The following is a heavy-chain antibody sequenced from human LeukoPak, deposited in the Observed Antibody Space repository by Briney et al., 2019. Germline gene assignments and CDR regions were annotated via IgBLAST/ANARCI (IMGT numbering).Heavy chain of an antibody. CDR3: AGGVYDSSAYAIHY. D-gene: IGHD3-22*01. Sequence: SETLSLTCTVSGGSISSYYWSWIRQPPGKGLEWIGYIYYSGSTNYNPSLKSRVTISVDTSKNRFSLKLSSVTAADTAVYYCAGGVYDSSAYAIHYWGQGTLVTVSS. J-gene: IGHJ4*02. CDR1: GGSISSYY. V-gene: IGHV4-59*01. CDR2: IYYSGST.